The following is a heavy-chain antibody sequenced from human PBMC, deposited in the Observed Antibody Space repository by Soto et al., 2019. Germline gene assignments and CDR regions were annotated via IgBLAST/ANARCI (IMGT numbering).Heavy chain of an antibody. D-gene: IGHD3-10*01. CDR3: ARGYYYGSGRPTPGGMDV. CDR2: IIPIFGIA. J-gene: IGHJ6*02. V-gene: IGHV1-69*02. Sequence: SVKVSCKASGGTFSRYSITWVRQAPGHGLEWIGRIIPIFGIASYAQKFQGRVTITADESTSTAYMELRSLRSDDTAVYYCARGYYYGSGRPTPGGMDVWGQGTTVTVSS. CDR1: GGTFSRYS.